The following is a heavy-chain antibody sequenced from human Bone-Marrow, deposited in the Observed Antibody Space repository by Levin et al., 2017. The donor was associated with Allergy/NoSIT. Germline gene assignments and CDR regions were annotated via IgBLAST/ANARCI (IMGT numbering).Heavy chain of an antibody. V-gene: IGHV4-39*01. D-gene: IGHD1-1*01. CDR3: ADRTSGTTYDAFDV. CDR1: GGSLTKSSDY. J-gene: IGHJ3*01. CDR2: VFYGGRT. Sequence: SETLSLTCTVSGGSLTKSSDYWGWIRQSPGKGLEWIGTVFYGGRTYSDPSLKRRVTISVDTSYNRFSLRLTSVTAADTAVYYCADRTSGTTYDAFDVWGQGTMVTVSS.